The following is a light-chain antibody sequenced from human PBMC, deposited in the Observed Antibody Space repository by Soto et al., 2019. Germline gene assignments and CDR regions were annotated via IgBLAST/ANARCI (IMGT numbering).Light chain of an antibody. CDR3: LKYNSAPLI. V-gene: IGKV1-27*01. J-gene: IGKJ4*01. Sequence: DIQMTQSPSSLSASVGDRVTITCRASQGISNYLAWYQQKPGKVPKLLICAASTLQSGVPSRFSGSGSGTDLTLTISSLQAEDVATYYCLKYNSAPLIFGGVNKVEIK. CDR2: AAS. CDR1: QGISNY.